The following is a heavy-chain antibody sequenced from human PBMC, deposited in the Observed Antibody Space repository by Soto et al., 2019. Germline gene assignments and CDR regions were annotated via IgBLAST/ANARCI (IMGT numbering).Heavy chain of an antibody. Sequence: EVQLVESGGGLVKPGGSLRLSCAASGFTFSSYSMNWVRQAPGKGLEWVSSISSSSSYIYYADSVKGRFTISRDNAKNSLYLQMNSLRVEDTAVYYCARDGTIFGVVIPSGDYWGQGTLVTVSS. V-gene: IGHV3-21*01. D-gene: IGHD3-3*01. J-gene: IGHJ4*02. CDR1: GFTFSSYS. CDR2: ISSSSSYI. CDR3: ARDGTIFGVVIPSGDY.